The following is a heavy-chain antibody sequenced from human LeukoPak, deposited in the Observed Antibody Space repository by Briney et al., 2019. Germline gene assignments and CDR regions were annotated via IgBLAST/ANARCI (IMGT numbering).Heavy chain of an antibody. CDR2: ISAYNGNT. D-gene: IGHD6-19*01. CDR1: GYTFTSYY. J-gene: IGHJ6*03. V-gene: IGHV1-18*04. CDR3: ARGEVRGYSSGWPYYMDV. Sequence: ASVKVSCKASGYTFTSYYMHWVRQAPGQGLEWMGWISAYNGNTNYAQKLQGRVTMTTDTSTSTAYMELRSLRSDDTAVYYCARGEVRGYSSGWPYYMDVWGKGTTVTVSS.